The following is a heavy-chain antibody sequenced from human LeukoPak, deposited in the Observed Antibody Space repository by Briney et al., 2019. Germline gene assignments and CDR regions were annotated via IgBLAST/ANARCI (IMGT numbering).Heavy chain of an antibody. D-gene: IGHD1-7*01. CDR2: ITTTSSYM. V-gene: IGHV3-21*01. CDR3: ARNWNFLDS. Sequence: GGSLRLSCAASGFTFNSYTMNWVRQAPGKGLEWVSSITTTSSYMYYADSLKGRFTISRDNTKNSPYLQMNSLRAEDTAVYYCARNWNFLDSWGQGTLVTVSS. CDR1: GFTFNSYT. J-gene: IGHJ4*02.